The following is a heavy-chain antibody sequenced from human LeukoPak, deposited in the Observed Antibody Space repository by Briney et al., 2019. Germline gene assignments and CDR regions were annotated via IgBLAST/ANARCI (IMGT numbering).Heavy chain of an antibody. J-gene: IGHJ4*02. CDR3: ARGRDSSSTFDY. Sequence: PSETLSLTCPVSGGSTSSYYWTWIRQPAGKGLEWIGRIYSRGSPNYNPSLNSRLTMSLDTSNNQFSLRLSSVTAADTAVYYCARGRDSSSTFDYWGQGILVTVSS. V-gene: IGHV4-4*07. CDR2: IYSRGSP. CDR1: GGSTSSYY. D-gene: IGHD6-6*01.